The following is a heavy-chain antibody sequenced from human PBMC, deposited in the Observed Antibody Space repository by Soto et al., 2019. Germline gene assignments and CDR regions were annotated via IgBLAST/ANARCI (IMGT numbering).Heavy chain of an antibody. J-gene: IGHJ4*02. V-gene: IGHV1-69*02. CDR3: ANRGYSYGFVIY. CDR1: GGTFSSYT. Sequence: QVQLVQSGAEVKKPGSSVKVPCKASGGTFSSYTFSWVRQAPGQGLEWMGRIIPMLGIANYAQKFQGRVTITADKSTSTAYMELSSLRSEDTAVYYCANRGYSYGFVIYWGQGTLVTVSS. D-gene: IGHD5-18*01. CDR2: IIPMLGIA.